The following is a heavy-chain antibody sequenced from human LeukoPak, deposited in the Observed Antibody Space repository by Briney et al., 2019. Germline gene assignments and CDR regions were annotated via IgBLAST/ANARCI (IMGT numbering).Heavy chain of an antibody. D-gene: IGHD3-16*01. J-gene: IGHJ5*02. CDR2: IYYSGST. CDR3: ARGAGGWFDP. CDR1: GGSISSGGYY. Sequence: SQTLSLTCTVSGGSISSGGYYWRWIRQHPGKGLEWIGYIYYSGSTYYNPSLKSRVTISVDTSKNQFSLQLSSVTAADTAVYYCARGAGGWFDPWGQGTLVTVSS. V-gene: IGHV4-31*03.